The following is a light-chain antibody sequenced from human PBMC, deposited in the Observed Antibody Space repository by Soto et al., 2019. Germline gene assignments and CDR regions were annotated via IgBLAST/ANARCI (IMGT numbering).Light chain of an antibody. Sequence: IPMTQSPSTLSASVGDRVTLTCRASQSVTIWLAWYQQKPGKAPKLLIYDASSLESGVPSRFSGSGSGTEFTLTVSSLQPDDCATYYCQHYDSYPITFGQGTRLEIK. CDR1: QSVTIW. J-gene: IGKJ5*01. CDR3: QHYDSYPIT. V-gene: IGKV1-5*01. CDR2: DAS.